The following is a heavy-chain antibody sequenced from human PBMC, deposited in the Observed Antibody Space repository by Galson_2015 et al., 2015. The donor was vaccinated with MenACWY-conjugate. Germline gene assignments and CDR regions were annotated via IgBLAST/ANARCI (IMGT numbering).Heavy chain of an antibody. J-gene: IGHJ4*02. V-gene: IGHV3-74*01. CDR2: INSDGSAA. CDR3: ATYCSSPSCYANGAY. CDR1: GFTFSRYW. D-gene: IGHD2-2*01. Sequence: SLRLSCAASGFTFSRYWMHWVRQSPGKGLVWVSRINSDGSAADYADSVKGRFTISRDNAKNTLYLQMNSLRAQDTAVYYCATYCSSPSCYANGAYWGQGTLLTVSS.